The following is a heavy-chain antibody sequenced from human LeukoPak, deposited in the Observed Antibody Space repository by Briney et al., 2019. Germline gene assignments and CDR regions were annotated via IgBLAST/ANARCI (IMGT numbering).Heavy chain of an antibody. V-gene: IGHV3-15*01. CDR2: IKSKTDGGTT. CDR1: GFTFSDYS. J-gene: IGHJ4*02. Sequence: GGSLRLSCAASGFTFSDYSMNWVRQAPGKGLEWVGRIKSKTDGGTTDYAAPVKGRFTISRDDSENTLYLQVNTVKIEDTAVYYCTTENPTDFWGQGTLVTVSS. CDR3: TTENPTDF.